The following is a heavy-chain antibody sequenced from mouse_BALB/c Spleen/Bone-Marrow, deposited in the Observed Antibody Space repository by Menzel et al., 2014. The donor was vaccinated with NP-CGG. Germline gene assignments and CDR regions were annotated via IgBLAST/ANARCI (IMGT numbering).Heavy chain of an antibody. J-gene: IGHJ2*01. CDR1: GFTFIDYY. CDR2: IRNKAKGYTT. Sequence: EVQLVESGGGLVQPGGSLRLSCVTSGFTFIDYYMNWVRQPPGKALEWVGFIRNKAKGYTTEYNASVKGRFTISRDNSQSILYLQMNTLRAEDSATYYCARDMGGILFDSWGQGTTLTVSS. CDR3: ARDMGGILFDS. V-gene: IGHV7-3*02. D-gene: IGHD4-1*01.